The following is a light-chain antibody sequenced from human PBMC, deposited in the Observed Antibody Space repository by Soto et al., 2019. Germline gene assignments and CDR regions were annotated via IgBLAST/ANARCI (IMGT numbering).Light chain of an antibody. CDR3: RSFSSSKPWV. Sequence: QSALTQPPSASGSPGQSVTISCTGTSSDVGAYNYVSWYQQHAGKAPKLVIYEVTKRPSGVSYRFSGSKSANTASLTVSGGQAGDEGDYYCRSFSSSKPWVFRGGTKLNGL. CDR2: EVT. V-gene: IGLV2-8*01. J-gene: IGLJ3*02. CDR1: SSDVGAYNY.